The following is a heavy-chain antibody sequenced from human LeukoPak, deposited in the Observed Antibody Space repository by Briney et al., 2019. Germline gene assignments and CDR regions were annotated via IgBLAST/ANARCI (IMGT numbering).Heavy chain of an antibody. CDR3: ARQSGAPWGELEHFDY. CDR2: MYYSGST. Sequence: GSLRLSCAASGITFNSYTMNWVRQAPGKGLEWIGSMYYSGSTYNNPSLKSRVTISVNTSKNQFSLKLSSVTAADTAVYYCARQSGAPWGELEHFDYWGQGTLVTVSS. CDR1: GITFNSYT. D-gene: IGHD3-16*01. J-gene: IGHJ4*02. V-gene: IGHV4-39*01.